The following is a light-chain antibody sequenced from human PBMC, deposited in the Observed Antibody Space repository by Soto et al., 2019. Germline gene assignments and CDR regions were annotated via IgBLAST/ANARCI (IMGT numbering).Light chain of an antibody. V-gene: IGKV1-5*01. CDR1: ESLIGW. CDR3: QQYKSYPWT. CDR2: DAS. Sequence: DIQLTQSPSTLSASVGDTVTISCRASESLIGWLAWYQQRPGSAPKLLIYDASSLEGGVPSRFAGDGCATEFSLTIASLQPDDFGTYYCQQYKSYPWTFGQGNKVDLK. J-gene: IGKJ1*01.